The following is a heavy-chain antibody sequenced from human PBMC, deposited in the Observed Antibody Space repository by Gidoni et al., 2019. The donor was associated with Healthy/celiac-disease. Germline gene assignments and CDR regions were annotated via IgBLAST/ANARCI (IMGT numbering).Heavy chain of an antibody. CDR1: GGSISSYY. CDR3: ARDSSGLAALAGYYYYMDV. D-gene: IGHD3-22*01. V-gene: IGHV4-59*01. J-gene: IGHJ6*03. CDR2: IYYSGST. Sequence: QVQLQASGPGLVKPSETLSLTCTASGGSISSYYWSWIRQPPGTGLEWIGYIYYSGSTNYNPSLKSRVTISVDTSKNQFSLKLSSVTAADTAVYYCARDSSGLAALAGYYYYMDVWGKGTTVTVSS.